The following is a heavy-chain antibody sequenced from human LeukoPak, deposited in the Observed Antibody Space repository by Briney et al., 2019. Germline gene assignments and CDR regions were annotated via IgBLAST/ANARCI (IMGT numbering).Heavy chain of an antibody. V-gene: IGHV4-31*03. CDR2: VYYSGGT. CDR1: GDSVSSGAYY. CDR3: ARHGVLLRAFNSGGRAFDI. D-gene: IGHD2-15*01. J-gene: IGHJ3*02. Sequence: SQTLSLTCTVSGDSVSSGAYYWNWIRQHPGKGLEWLGYVYYSGGTYYNPSLKSRVAISIDTSRNQFSLKLSSVTAADTAVYYCARHGVLLRAFNSGGRAFDIWGQGTMVTVSS.